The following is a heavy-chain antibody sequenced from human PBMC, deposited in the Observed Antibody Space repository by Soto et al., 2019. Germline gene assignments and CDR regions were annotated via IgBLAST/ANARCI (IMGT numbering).Heavy chain of an antibody. CDR3: ALGYCSSTSCYGYYYYGMDV. Sequence: QVQLVESGGGVVQPGRSLRLSCAASGFTFSSYGMHWVRQAPGKGLEWAAVIWYDGSNKYYADSVKGRFTISRDNSKNSLYLQMNSLRSEDMAVYYCALGYCSSTSCYGYYYYGMDVWGQGTTVTVSS. J-gene: IGHJ6*02. D-gene: IGHD2-2*01. CDR2: IWYDGSNK. CDR1: GFTFSSYG. V-gene: IGHV3-33*01.